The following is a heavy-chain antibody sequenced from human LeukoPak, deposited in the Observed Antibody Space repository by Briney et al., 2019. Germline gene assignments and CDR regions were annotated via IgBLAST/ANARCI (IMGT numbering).Heavy chain of an antibody. CDR1: GFTFSSSW. Sequence: TGGSLRLSCGASGFTFSSSWMSWVRQAPGKGLEWVANLKQDGSEKYYVDSVKGRFTISRDNAKNSLYLQMNSLRAEDTAVYYCARTPPGIVVVPAALFDYWGQGTLVTVSS. D-gene: IGHD2-2*01. V-gene: IGHV3-7*01. CDR3: ARTPPGIVVVPAALFDY. CDR2: LKQDGSEK. J-gene: IGHJ4*02.